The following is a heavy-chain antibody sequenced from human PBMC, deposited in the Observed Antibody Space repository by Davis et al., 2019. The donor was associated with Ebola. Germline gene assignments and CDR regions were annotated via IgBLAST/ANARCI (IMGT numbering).Heavy chain of an antibody. CDR3: ARDLRGRYYYYGMDV. CDR2: ISSTGDTI. CDR1: GFTFITFS. V-gene: IGHV3-48*04. J-gene: IGHJ6*02. Sequence: GGSLRLSCTASGFTFITFSLNWVRQAPGKGLEWLSYISSTGDTIYYADSVKGRFTISRDNAKKSLYLQMNSLRAEDTAVYYCARDLRGRYYYYGMDVWGQGTTVTVSS.